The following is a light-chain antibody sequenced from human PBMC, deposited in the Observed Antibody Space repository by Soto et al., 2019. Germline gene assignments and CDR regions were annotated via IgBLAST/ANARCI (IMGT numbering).Light chain of an antibody. Sequence: EVVLTQSPATLSLSPGDRATLSCRASQSVNSYLAWYRQQHAQAPRLLMQDGYNRATGIPARFNGSGSGTDFTLTISSLESVYFAVYYCQQRYSWPLTFGGGTKVEIK. CDR2: DGY. CDR3: QQRYSWPLT. J-gene: IGKJ4*01. CDR1: QSVNSY. V-gene: IGKV3-11*01.